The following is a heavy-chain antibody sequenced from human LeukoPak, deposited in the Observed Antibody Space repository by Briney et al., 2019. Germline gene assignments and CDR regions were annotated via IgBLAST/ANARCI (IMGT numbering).Heavy chain of an antibody. J-gene: IGHJ4*02. V-gene: IGHV3-30*02. D-gene: IGHD1-26*01. Sequence: GGSLRLSCAASVFTFCSSGMHWVRQAPGKGLGWVAFIRDDGSNKYYVDSVKGRVTISRDNFKNTLYLQMNSVRAEDTGVYYCAKDVSVSYGSLGYWGQGTLLTVSS. CDR2: IRDDGSNK. CDR3: AKDVSVSYGSLGY. CDR1: VFTFCSSG.